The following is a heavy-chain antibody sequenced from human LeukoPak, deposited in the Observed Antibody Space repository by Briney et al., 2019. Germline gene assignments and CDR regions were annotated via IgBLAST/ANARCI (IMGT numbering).Heavy chain of an antibody. J-gene: IGHJ4*02. V-gene: IGHV4-39*01. CDR2: TYYSGST. CDR3: ARQLGYCSSTSCYADKVDY. Sequence: SETLSLTCTVSGGSISSSNYYWGWIRQPPGKGLEWIGSTYYSGSTYYNPSLKSRVTISVDTSKNQFSLKLSSVTAADTAVYYCARQLGYCSSTSCYADKVDYWGQGTLVTVSS. D-gene: IGHD2-2*01. CDR1: GGSISSSNYY.